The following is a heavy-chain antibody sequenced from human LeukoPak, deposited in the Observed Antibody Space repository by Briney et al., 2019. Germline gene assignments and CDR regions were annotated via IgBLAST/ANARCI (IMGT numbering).Heavy chain of an antibody. CDR1: GFTFSSYW. J-gene: IGHJ4*02. Sequence: GGSLRLSCAASGFTFSSYWMSWVRQAPGKGLEWVANIKQDGSEKYYVDSVKGRFTISRDNAKNSLYLQMNSLRAEDTAVYYCTGHSGYAATPYWNYWGQGTLVTVSS. CDR3: TGHSGYAATPYWNY. V-gene: IGHV3-7*01. D-gene: IGHD5-12*01. CDR2: IKQDGSEK.